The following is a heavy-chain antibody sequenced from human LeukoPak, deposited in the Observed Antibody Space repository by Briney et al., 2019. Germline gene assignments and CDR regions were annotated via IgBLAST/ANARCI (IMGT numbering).Heavy chain of an antibody. D-gene: IGHD3-3*01. CDR3: ARVVLSYDFWSGYYTDNNWFDP. Sequence: PGGSLRLSCAASGFTFSNYWMTWVRQAPGKGLEWVANIKQDGSEKYYVDSVKGRFTISRDNAKNSLYLQMNSLRAEDTAVYYCARVVLSYDFWSGYYTDNNWFDPWGQXTXVTVSS. V-gene: IGHV3-7*01. CDR1: GFTFSNYW. CDR2: IKQDGSEK. J-gene: IGHJ5*02.